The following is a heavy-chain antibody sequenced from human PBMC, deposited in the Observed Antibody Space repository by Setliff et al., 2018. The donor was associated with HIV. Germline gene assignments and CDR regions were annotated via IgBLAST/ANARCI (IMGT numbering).Heavy chain of an antibody. CDR3: ARVPRITTLRNAFDI. CDR1: GGPISSGGYY. D-gene: IGHD3-10*01. V-gene: IGHV4-31*03. Sequence: SETLSLTCTVSGGPISSGGYYWSWIRQHPGKGLEWIGYIYYSGSAYYNPSLRSRLKILVDRSKNQFSLRVSSMTAADTAVYYCARVPRITTLRNAFDIWGQGTMVTVSS. CDR2: IYYSGSA. J-gene: IGHJ3*02.